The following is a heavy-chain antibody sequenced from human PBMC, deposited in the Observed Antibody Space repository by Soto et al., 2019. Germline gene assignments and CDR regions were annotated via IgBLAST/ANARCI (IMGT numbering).Heavy chain of an antibody. CDR1: GGTFSSYA. J-gene: IGHJ6*02. CDR2: IIPIFGTA. CDR3: ASPASDFWSGYPYGMDV. Sequence: SVKVSCKASGGTFSSYAISWVRQAPGQGLEWMGGIIPIFGTANYAQKSQGRVTITADESTSTAYMELSSLRSEDTAVYYCASPASDFWSGYPYGMDVWGQGTTVTVSS. V-gene: IGHV1-69*13. D-gene: IGHD3-3*01.